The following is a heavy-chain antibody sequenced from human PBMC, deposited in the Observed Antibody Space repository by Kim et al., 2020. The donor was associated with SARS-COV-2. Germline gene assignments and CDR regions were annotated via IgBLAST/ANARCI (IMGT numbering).Heavy chain of an antibody. D-gene: IGHD5-18*01. V-gene: IGHV3-23*01. Sequence: GGSLRLSCAASGFTFSSYAMSWVRQAPGKGLEWVSAISGSGGSTYYADSVKGRFTISRDNSKNTLYLQMNSLRAEDTAVYYCAKLIQGYSYGFFRYYGMDVWGQGTTVTVSS. J-gene: IGHJ6*02. CDR3: AKLIQGYSYGFFRYYGMDV. CDR2: ISGSGGST. CDR1: GFTFSSYA.